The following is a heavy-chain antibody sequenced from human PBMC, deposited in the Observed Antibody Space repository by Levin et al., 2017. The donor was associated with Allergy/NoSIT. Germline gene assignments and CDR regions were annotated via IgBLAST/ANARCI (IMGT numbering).Heavy chain of an antibody. J-gene: IGHJ4*02. V-gene: IGHV3-11*05. D-gene: IGHD6-13*01. Sequence: GGSLRLSCAASGFTFRDYYMSWIRQAPGKGLELVSYISGTSSAIIYEDSVKGRFTISRDNAPNSLYLQMNSLRAEDTAVYFWARVPLAAAAHYWGQGTLVTVSS. CDR2: ISGTSSAI. CDR3: ARVPLAAAAHY. CDR1: GFTFRDYY.